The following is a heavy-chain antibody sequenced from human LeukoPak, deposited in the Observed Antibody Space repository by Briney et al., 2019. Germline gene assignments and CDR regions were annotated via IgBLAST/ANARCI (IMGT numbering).Heavy chain of an antibody. J-gene: IGHJ3*02. CDR3: ARQVLVRGAFDI. Sequence: GGSLRLSCAASGFTVSSNYMSWVRQAPGKGLEWVSVIYSGGSTYFADSVKGRFTISRANSKNTLYLQMNSLRAEDTAVYYCARQVLVRGAFDIWGQGTMVTVSS. V-gene: IGHV3-53*01. CDR2: IYSGGST. CDR1: GFTVSSNY. D-gene: IGHD2-21*01.